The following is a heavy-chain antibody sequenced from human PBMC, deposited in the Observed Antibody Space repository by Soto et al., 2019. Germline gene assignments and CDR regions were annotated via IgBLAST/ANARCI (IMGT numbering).Heavy chain of an antibody. Sequence: SETLSLTCTVSGGSISSYYWSWIRQPPGKGLEWIGYIYYSGSTNYNPSLKSRVTISVDTSKNQFSLKLSSVTAADTAVYHCAXGLRDYDILTGFYGMDVWGQGTTVTVSS. CDR2: IYYSGST. V-gene: IGHV4-59*01. CDR1: GGSISSYY. J-gene: IGHJ6*02. CDR3: AXGLRDYDILTGFYGMDV. D-gene: IGHD3-9*01.